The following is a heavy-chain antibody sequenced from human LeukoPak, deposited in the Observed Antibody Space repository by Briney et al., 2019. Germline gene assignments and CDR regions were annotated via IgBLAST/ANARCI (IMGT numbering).Heavy chain of an antibody. CDR1: XGXIXXXXXS. V-gene: IGHV4-30-2*01. CDR3: ARTRHWFDP. J-gene: IGHJ5*02. Sequence: SETLSLTCAVSXGXIXXXXXSWSWIRQXXXXGLEWIGYIYHSGSTYYNPSLKSRVTISVDRSKNQFSLKLSSVTAADTAVYYCARTRHWFDPWGQGTLVTVSS. D-gene: IGHD4-11*01. CDR2: IYHSGST.